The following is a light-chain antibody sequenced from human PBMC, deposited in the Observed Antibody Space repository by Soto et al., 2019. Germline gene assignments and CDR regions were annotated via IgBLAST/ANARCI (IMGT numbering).Light chain of an antibody. CDR3: QSYDSSLSAHVV. J-gene: IGLJ2*01. V-gene: IGLV1-40*01. CDR1: SSNIGAGFD. CDR2: GNS. Sequence: QSVLTQPPSVSGAPGQRVTISCTGSSSNIGAGFDVHWYHQIAGTAPKLLIYGNSNRPSGVPDRFSGSKSGTSASLAITGLQAEDEADYYCQSYDSSLSAHVVFGGGTKLTVL.